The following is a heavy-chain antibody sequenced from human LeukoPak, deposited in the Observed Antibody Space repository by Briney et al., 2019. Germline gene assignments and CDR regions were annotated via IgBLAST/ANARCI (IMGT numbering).Heavy chain of an antibody. V-gene: IGHV3-23*01. J-gene: IGHJ4*02. D-gene: IGHD6-19*01. CDR1: GFTFSSYG. CDR3: AKHRRDSGWSPFDY. CDR2: IGGSGGST. Sequence: GGSLRLSCAASGFTFSSYGMSWVRQAPGKGLEWVSGIGGSGGSTYYADSVKGRFTISRDNSRNTLYLQMNSLRAEDTAVYYCAKHRRDSGWSPFDYWGQGTLVTVSS.